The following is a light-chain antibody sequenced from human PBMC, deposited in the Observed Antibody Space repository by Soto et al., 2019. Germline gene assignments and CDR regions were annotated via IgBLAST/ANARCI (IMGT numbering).Light chain of an antibody. CDR1: ESVRGW. CDR3: QQYYKYPWT. V-gene: IGKV1-5*03. J-gene: IGKJ1*01. Sequence: IQMTQSPSTLSASVGDRVTITCRASESVRGWVAWHQQKPGGAPELLIYAASSLQSGVPSRFSASGSGTEFTLTITSLQAGDFGTYYCQQYYKYPWTFGQGTQVEVK. CDR2: AAS.